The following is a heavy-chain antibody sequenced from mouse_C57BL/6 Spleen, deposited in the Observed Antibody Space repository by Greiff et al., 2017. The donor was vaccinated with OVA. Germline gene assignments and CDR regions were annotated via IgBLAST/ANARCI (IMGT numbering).Heavy chain of an antibody. CDR3: ARSGTQWYFDV. CDR1: GYTFTSYW. D-gene: IGHD3-1*01. CDR2: IYPGSGST. V-gene: IGHV1-55*01. J-gene: IGHJ1*03. Sequence: QVQLKESGAELVKPGASVKMSCKASGYTFTSYWITWVKQRPGQGLEWIGDIYPGSGSTNYNEKFKSKATLTVDTSSSTAYMQLSSLTSEDSAVYYCARSGTQWYFDVWGTGTTVTVSS.